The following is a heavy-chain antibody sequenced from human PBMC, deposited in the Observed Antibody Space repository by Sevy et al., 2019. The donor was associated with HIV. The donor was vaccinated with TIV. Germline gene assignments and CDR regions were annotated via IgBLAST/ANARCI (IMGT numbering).Heavy chain of an antibody. CDR3: ARGFDSSGYYWGVGAFDI. J-gene: IGHJ3*02. Sequence: SETLSLTCTVSGGSINSGAYYWSWIRQHPGKGLEWIGYIYYSGTTYYNPSLKSRVTISVDMSKDQFSLKLSSVTAAETAVYYCARGFDSSGYYWGVGAFDIWGQGTMVTVSS. CDR1: GGSINSGAYY. V-gene: IGHV4-31*03. CDR2: IYYSGTT. D-gene: IGHD3-22*01.